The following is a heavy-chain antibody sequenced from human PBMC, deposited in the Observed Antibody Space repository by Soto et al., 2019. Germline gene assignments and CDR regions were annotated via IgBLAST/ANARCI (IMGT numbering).Heavy chain of an antibody. CDR3: ARERFTAAAGIAYFDY. CDR1: GGTFSSYA. D-gene: IGHD6-13*01. Sequence: SVKVSCKASGGTFSSYAISWVRQAPGQGLEWMGGIIPIFGTANYAQKFQGRVTITADESTSTAYMELSSLRSEDTAVYYCARERFTAAAGIAYFDYWGQGTMVTVSS. CDR2: IIPIFGTA. J-gene: IGHJ4*02. V-gene: IGHV1-69*13.